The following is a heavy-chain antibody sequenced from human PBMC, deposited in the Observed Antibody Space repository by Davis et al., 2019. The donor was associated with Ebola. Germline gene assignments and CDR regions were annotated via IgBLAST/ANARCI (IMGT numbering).Heavy chain of an antibody. J-gene: IGHJ4*02. CDR2: IKQDGSEK. Sequence: GESLKISCAASGFTFSSYWMSWVRQAPGKGLEWVANIKQDGSEKYYVDSVKGRFTISRDNAKNSLYLQMNSLRAEDTAVYYCARYLSDDFWSGCSDYWGQGTLVTVSS. V-gene: IGHV3-7*03. CDR3: ARYLSDDFWSGCSDY. CDR1: GFTFSSYW. D-gene: IGHD3-3*01.